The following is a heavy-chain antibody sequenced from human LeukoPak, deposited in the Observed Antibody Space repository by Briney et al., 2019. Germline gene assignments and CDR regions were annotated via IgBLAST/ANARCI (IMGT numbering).Heavy chain of an antibody. D-gene: IGHD6-19*01. CDR2: ISTSGDSL. Sequence: GGSLRLSCAASGFTFSTYEMKWVRQAPGKGLEWVSYISTSGDSLYYADSVKGRFTISRDNARNPLYLQMNSLRAEDTAIYYCARMAVAGQYNDHWGQGTLVTVSS. CDR1: GFTFSTYE. J-gene: IGHJ4*02. V-gene: IGHV3-48*03. CDR3: ARMAVAGQYNDH.